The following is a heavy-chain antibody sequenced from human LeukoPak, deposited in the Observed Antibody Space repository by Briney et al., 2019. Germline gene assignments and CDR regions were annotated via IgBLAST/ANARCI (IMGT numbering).Heavy chain of an antibody. D-gene: IGHD2-15*01. CDR2: IKQDGSVK. V-gene: IGHV3-7*01. J-gene: IGHJ4*02. Sequence: GGSLRHSCAASGFTFSGYWMMWVRQTPGKGLEWVANIKQDGSVKQYVDSVKGRFTISRDNAKNSLYLQMDSLRAEDTAVYYCAKLSRAADSYWGQGTLVTVSS. CDR1: GFTFSGYW. CDR3: AKLSRAADSY.